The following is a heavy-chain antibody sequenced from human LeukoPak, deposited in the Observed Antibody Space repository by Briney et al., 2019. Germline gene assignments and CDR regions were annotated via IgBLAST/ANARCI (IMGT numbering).Heavy chain of an antibody. CDR3: ARGPKDSTSGWFDP. Sequence: GASVKVSCKASGYTFSDYDIHWVRQAPGEGLEWMGRISINGDDIKLTKKFQGRVTMTSDTSARSVYMELTRVRADDTAVYYCARGPKDSTSGWFDPWGQGTLVIVSS. D-gene: IGHD2/OR15-2a*01. J-gene: IGHJ5*02. CDR2: ISINGDDI. CDR1: GYTFSDYD. V-gene: IGHV1-2*06.